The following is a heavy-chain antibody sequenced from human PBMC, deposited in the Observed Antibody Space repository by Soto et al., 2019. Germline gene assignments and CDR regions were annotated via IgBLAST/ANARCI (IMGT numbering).Heavy chain of an antibody. D-gene: IGHD6-6*01. CDR3: ARDRPTSSIRARDYYYAMDV. CDR2: ISTYNGNT. V-gene: IGHV1-18*01. J-gene: IGHJ6*02. Sequence: QVQLVQSGAEVKKPGASVKVSCKASGYSFITYGISWVRQAPGQGLEWMGWISTYNGNTNYAQKLQGRITMTTDTSTNTCYLELRSLRSDDTAVYYGARDRPTSSIRARDYYYAMDVWGQGTTVTVSS. CDR1: GYSFITYG.